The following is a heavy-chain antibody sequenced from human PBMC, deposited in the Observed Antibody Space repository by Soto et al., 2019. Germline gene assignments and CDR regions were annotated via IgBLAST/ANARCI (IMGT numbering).Heavy chain of an antibody. D-gene: IGHD5-18*01. V-gene: IGHV4-34*01. CDR2: INHSGST. J-gene: IGHJ4*02. CDR3: ASQRDTAMVFDY. CDR1: GGPFNDYY. Sequence: SETLSLTCAVYGGPFNDYYWSWIRQPPGKGLEWIGEINHSGSTKYNPSLESRVIVSVDTSKNQFSLKLISVTAADTAVYYCASQRDTAMVFDYWGRGTLVTVSS.